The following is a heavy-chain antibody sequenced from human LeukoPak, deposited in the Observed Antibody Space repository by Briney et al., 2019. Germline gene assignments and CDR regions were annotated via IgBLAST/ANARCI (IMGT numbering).Heavy chain of an antibody. CDR3: ARDENYYDSSGYNIGD. J-gene: IGHJ4*02. CDR2: ISSSSSTI. CDR1: GFTFSSYS. Sequence: PGGSLRLSCAASGFTFSSYSMNWVRQAPGKGLEWVSYISSSSSTIYYADSVKGRFTISRDNAKNSLYLQMNSLRAEDTAVYYCARDENYYDSSGYNIGDWGQGTLVTVSS. V-gene: IGHV3-48*04. D-gene: IGHD3-22*01.